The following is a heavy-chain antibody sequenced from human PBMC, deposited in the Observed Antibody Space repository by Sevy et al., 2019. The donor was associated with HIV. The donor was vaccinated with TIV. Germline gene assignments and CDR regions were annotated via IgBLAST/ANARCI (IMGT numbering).Heavy chain of an antibody. CDR3: VRLSSSGYEY. CDR2: VYPRDSDT. J-gene: IGHJ4*02. CDR1: GYSFTPYW. D-gene: IGHD3-22*01. V-gene: IGHV5-51*01. Sequence: GESLKISCKASGYSFTPYWIGWVRQMPGKGLEWMGIVYPRDSDTRYSPSFQGHVTISADKSISTAYLQWSSLKASDTAMYYCVRLSSSGYEYWGQGTLVTVSS.